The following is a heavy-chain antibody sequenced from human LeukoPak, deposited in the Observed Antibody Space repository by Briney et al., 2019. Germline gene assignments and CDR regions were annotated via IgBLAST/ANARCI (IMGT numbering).Heavy chain of an antibody. V-gene: IGHV3-30*03. CDR3: ARSVTVAIWFGEAYCDY. D-gene: IGHD3-10*01. CDR1: GFTFSSYG. CDR2: ISYDGSNK. Sequence: SGRSLRLSCAASGFTFSSYGMHWVRQAPGKGLEWVAVISYDGSNKYYADSVKGRFTISRDNSKNTLYLQMNSLRAEDTAVYYCARSVTVAIWFGEAYCDYWGQGTLVTVSS. J-gene: IGHJ4*02.